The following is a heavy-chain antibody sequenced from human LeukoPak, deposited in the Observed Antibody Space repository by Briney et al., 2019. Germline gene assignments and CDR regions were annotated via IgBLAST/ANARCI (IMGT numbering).Heavy chain of an antibody. CDR2: IYYSGST. Sequence: SETLSLTCTVCGGSISSYYWSWIRQPPGKGLEWVGYIYYSGSTYYNPSLKSRVTISVDTSKNQFSLKLSSVTTADTAVYYCARDGYSYGYGAFDIWGQGTMVTVSS. CDR3: ARDGYSYGYGAFDI. V-gene: IGHV4-59*01. D-gene: IGHD5-18*01. CDR1: GGSISSYY. J-gene: IGHJ3*02.